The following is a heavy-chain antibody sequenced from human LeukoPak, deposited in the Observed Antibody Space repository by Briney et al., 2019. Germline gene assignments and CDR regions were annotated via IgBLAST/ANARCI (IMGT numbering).Heavy chain of an antibody. V-gene: IGHV1-69*13. CDR2: IIPIFGTA. J-gene: IGHJ4*02. Sequence: RASVKVSCKASGGTFSSYAISWVRQAPGQGLEWMGGIIPIFGTANYAQKFQGRVTITADESTSTAYMELSSLRSEDTAMYYCARDVDTAIYYWGQGTLVTVSS. D-gene: IGHD5-18*01. CDR3: ARDVDTAIYY. CDR1: GGTFSSYA.